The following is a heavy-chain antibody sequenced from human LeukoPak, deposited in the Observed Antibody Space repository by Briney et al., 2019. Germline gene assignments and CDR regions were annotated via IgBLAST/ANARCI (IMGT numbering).Heavy chain of an antibody. CDR1: GGSISSYY. J-gene: IGHJ4*02. V-gene: IGHV4-59*01. CDR2: IYYSGTT. D-gene: IGHD5-18*01. Sequence: SETLSLTCTVSGGSISSYYWNWIRQPPGKGLEWIGYIYYSGTTNYNPSLKSRVSMSVDTSKNQFSLKLTSVTAADTAVYYCARGAMVTFDYWGQGTLVTVSS. CDR3: ARGAMVTFDY.